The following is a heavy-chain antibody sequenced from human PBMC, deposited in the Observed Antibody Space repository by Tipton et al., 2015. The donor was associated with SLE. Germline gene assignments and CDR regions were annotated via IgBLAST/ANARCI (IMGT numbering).Heavy chain of an antibody. V-gene: IGHV3-21*01. J-gene: IGHJ3*02. Sequence: GSLRLSCAASGFTFSSYGMYWVRQTPGKGLEWVSSITSTSSYTYYTDSVKGRFTISRDNAENSLYLQMNSLRAEDTAVYYCARGGTYYYGSGRGAFDIWGQGTMVTVSS. CDR1: GFTFSSYG. CDR3: ARGGTYYYGSGRGAFDI. CDR2: ITSTSSYT. D-gene: IGHD3-10*01.